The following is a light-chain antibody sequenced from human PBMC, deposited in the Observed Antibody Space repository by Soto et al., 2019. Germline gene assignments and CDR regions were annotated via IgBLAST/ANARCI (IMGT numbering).Light chain of an antibody. CDR2: SDD. J-gene: IGLJ2*01. CDR3: GAWHDGGGDVV. CDR1: TSNIGSNT. V-gene: IGLV1-44*01. Sequence: QSVLTQPPSASGTPGQRVTISCSGSTSNIGSNTVTWYQQLPGTAPKLLIYSDDQRPSGLPDRFSGSKSDTSASLAISGRQSEDEVDYYWGAWHDGGGDVVFGGVTKVTVL.